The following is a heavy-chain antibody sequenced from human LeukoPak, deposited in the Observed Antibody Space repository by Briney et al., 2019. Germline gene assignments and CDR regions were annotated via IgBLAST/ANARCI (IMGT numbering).Heavy chain of an antibody. Sequence: GGSLRLSCAASGFTFSSYWMHWVRQAPGKGLVWVSRINSDGSSTSYADSVKGRFTISRDNAKNTLYLQMNSLTAEDTAVYYCARWRVTTVTISALDIWGQGTMVTVSS. CDR1: GFTFSSYW. V-gene: IGHV3-74*01. CDR2: INSDGSST. D-gene: IGHD4-17*01. CDR3: ARWRVTTVTISALDI. J-gene: IGHJ3*02.